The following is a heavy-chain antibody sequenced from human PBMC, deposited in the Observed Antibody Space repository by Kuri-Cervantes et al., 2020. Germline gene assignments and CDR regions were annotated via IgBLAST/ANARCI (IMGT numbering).Heavy chain of an antibody. V-gene: IGHV1-2*02. CDR1: GYTFTDYY. CDR3: AREGGGRSIAARPLDY. J-gene: IGHJ4*02. D-gene: IGHD6-6*01. Sequence: ASVKVSCKASGYTFTDYYIHWVRQAPGQGLEWMGWINPNSGGTNYAQKFQGRVTMTRDTSITTVYMELSRLRSDDTAVYYCAREGGGRSIAARPLDYWGQGTLVTVSS. CDR2: INPNSGGT.